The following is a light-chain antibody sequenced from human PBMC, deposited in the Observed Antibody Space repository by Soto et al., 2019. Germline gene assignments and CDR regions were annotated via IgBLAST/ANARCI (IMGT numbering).Light chain of an antibody. CDR1: SSNIGGNS. V-gene: IGLV1-51*01. J-gene: IGLJ1*01. Sequence: QSVLTQLPSVSAAPGQKVTISCSGGSSNIGGNSVSWYQQLPGTAPKLLIYDDNKRPSGIPDRFSGSKSGTSATLGITGFQTGDEADYYCGSWDSSLSAYVFGTGTKVT. CDR3: GSWDSSLSAYV. CDR2: DDN.